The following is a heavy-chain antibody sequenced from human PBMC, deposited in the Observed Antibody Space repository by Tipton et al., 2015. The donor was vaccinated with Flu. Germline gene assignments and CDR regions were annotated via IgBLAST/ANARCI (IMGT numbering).Heavy chain of an antibody. CDR3: ARYTSSWDPPRD. D-gene: IGHD6-13*01. J-gene: IGHJ1*01. Sequence: TLSLTCTVSGGSISSDSYYWSWIRQPAGKGLEWIGRIYTSGSTNYNPSLKSRVTISLDTSKNQFSLKLSSVTAADTAVYYCARYTSSWDPPRDWGQGTLVSV. V-gene: IGHV4-61*02. CDR2: IYTSGST. CDR1: GGSISSDSYY.